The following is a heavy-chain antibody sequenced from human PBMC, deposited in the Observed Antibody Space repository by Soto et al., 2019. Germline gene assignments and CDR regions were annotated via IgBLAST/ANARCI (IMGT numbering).Heavy chain of an antibody. J-gene: IGHJ4*02. CDR1: GGSISSYY. Sequence: QVQLQESGPGLVKPSETLSLTCTVSGGSISSYYWSWIRQPPGKGLEWIGYIYYIGSTDYNPSLKSRVTISPHTSKNQFSLKLSSVTAADTAVYYCARQATTVTTFYFDSWGQGSLVTVSS. V-gene: IGHV4-59*08. CDR2: IYYIGST. D-gene: IGHD4-17*01. CDR3: ARQATTVTTFYFDS.